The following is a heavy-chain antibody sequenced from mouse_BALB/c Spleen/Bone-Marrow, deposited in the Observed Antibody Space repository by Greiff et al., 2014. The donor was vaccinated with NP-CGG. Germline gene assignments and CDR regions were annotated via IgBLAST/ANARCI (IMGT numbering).Heavy chain of an antibody. Sequence: GQLKESGAELLKPGASVKLSWTASGFKIKDTYMHWGKQRAEQGLEWIGRIDPANGNTKTDPKFQGKATITADTSSNTAYLQLSSLTSEDTAVYYCATYYRYDRRFAYWGQGTLVTVSA. V-gene: IGHV14-3*02. CDR2: IDPANGNT. J-gene: IGHJ3*01. D-gene: IGHD2-14*01. CDR1: GFKIKDTY. CDR3: ATYYRYDRRFAY.